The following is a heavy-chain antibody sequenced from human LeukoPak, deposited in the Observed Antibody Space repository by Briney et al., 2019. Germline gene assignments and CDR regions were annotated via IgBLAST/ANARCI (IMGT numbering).Heavy chain of an antibody. Sequence: GGSLRLSCAATGFTSVNYAMSWVRQAPGKGLEWVSAISGSGGSTYYADSVKGRFTISRDNSKNTLYLQMNSLRAEDTAVYYCAKDLRRDGSTDYWGQGTLVTVSS. J-gene: IGHJ4*02. CDR1: GFTSVNYA. V-gene: IGHV3-23*01. D-gene: IGHD5-24*01. CDR3: AKDLRRDGSTDY. CDR2: ISGSGGST.